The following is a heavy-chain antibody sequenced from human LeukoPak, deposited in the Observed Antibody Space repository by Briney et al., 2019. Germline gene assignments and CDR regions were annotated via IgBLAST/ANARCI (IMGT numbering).Heavy chain of an antibody. CDR2: VNPSAGST. D-gene: IGHD5-18*01. CDR1: GYTSTTYY. CDR3: ARVGLGYRYDNWFDP. V-gene: IGHV1-46*01. J-gene: IGHJ5*02. Sequence: EASVKVSCKASGYTSTTYYIHWVRQAPGQGLEWMGIVNPSAGSTSYAQKFQGRVTMTRDTSTSTVYMELSSLRSEDTAVYYCARVGLGYRYDNWFDPWGQGTLVTVSS.